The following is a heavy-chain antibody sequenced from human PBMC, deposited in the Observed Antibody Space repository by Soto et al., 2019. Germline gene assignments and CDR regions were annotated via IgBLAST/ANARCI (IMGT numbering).Heavy chain of an antibody. V-gene: IGHV4-39*01. Sequence: QLQLQESGPGLVKPSETLSLTCTVSGGSISSSSYYWGWIRQPPGKGLEWIGSIYYSGSTYYNPSLKSRVTISVDTSKNQFSLKLSSVTAADTAVYYCASHPTYYDYVWVSYWGQGTLVTVSS. CDR2: IYYSGST. D-gene: IGHD3-16*01. CDR3: ASHPTYYDYVWVSY. J-gene: IGHJ4*02. CDR1: GGSISSSSYY.